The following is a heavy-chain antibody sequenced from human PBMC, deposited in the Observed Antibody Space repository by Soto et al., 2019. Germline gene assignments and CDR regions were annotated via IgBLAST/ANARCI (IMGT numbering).Heavy chain of an antibody. V-gene: IGHV1-69*06. CDR3: ARGGVGAGGYFDY. D-gene: IGHD1-26*01. CDR1: GGTFSSYA. CDR2: IIPIFGTA. Sequence: SVKVSCKASGGTFSSYAISWVRQAPGQGLEWMGGIIPIFGTANYAQKFQGRVTITADKSTSTAYMELSSLRSEDTAVYYCARGGVGAGGYFDYWGQGTLVTVSS. J-gene: IGHJ4*02.